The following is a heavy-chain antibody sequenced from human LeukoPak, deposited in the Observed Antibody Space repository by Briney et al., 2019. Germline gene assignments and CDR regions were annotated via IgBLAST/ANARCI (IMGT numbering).Heavy chain of an antibody. CDR1: GGSFSGYY. CDR2: INHSGST. D-gene: IGHD4-23*01. CDR3: ARNGGNSDYDY. V-gene: IGHV4-34*01. Sequence: SETLSLTCAVYGGSFSGYYWSWIRQPPGKGLEWIGEINHSGSTNYNPSLKSRATMLLDKSKNQFSLKLNSVTAADTAVYYCARNGGNSDYDYWGQGTLVTVSA. J-gene: IGHJ4*02.